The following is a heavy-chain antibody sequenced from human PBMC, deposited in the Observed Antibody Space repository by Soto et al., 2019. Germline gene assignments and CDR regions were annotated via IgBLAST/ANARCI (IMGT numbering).Heavy chain of an antibody. CDR2: INVGNGNT. CDR1: GYTFTSYA. D-gene: IGHD6-19*01. Sequence: ASVKVSCKASGYTFTSYAMHWVRQAPGQRLEWMGWINVGNGNTKYSQNFQGRVTITRDTSASTAYMELSSLRSEDTAVYYCARALSSSGWYSYVDYWGQGTLVTVSS. CDR3: ARALSSSGWYSYVDY. V-gene: IGHV1-3*01. J-gene: IGHJ4*02.